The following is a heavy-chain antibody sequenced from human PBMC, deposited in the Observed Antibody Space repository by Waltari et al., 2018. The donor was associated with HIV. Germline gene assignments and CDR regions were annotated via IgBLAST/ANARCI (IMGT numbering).Heavy chain of an antibody. CDR3: ARGKGSRAHFWYFDL. J-gene: IGHJ2*01. D-gene: IGHD2-2*01. CDR2: ISLSGST. V-gene: IGHV4-34*01. Sequence: QVQLQQWGAGLLKPSETLSLTCAVYGGSFSGYYWSWIRQPPGKGLEWIGEISLSGSTNYSPSLKSRVTMSVDTSKNQFSLKLRSVTAADTTVYYCARGKGSRAHFWYFDLWGRGTLVTVSS. CDR1: GGSFSGYY.